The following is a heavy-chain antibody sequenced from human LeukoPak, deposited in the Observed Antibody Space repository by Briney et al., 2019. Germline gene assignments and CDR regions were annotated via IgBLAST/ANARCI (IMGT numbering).Heavy chain of an antibody. J-gene: IGHJ4*02. V-gene: IGHV4-39*07. CDR2: IYYSGST. D-gene: IGHD4-23*01. CDR1: GGSISSSSYC. CDR3: ARVDSGNPEVAEYYFDY. Sequence: PSQTLSLTCTVSGGSISSSSYCWGWIRQPPGKGLEWIGSIYYSGSTYYNPSLKSRVTISVDTSKNQFSLKLSSVTAADTAVYYCARVDSGNPEVAEYYFDYWGQGTLVTVSS.